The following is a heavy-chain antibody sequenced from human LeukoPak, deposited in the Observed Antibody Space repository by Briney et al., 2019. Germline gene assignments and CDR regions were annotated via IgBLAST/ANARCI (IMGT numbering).Heavy chain of an antibody. J-gene: IGHJ4*02. CDR1: GFTFSSCA. Sequence: PGRSLRLSCAASGFTFSSCAMHWVRQAPGKGLEWVAVISYDGSNKYYADSVKGRFTISRDNSKNTLYLQMNSLRAEDTAVYYCARGADYGDYVPFDYWGQGTLVTVSS. CDR2: ISYDGSNK. V-gene: IGHV3-30-3*01. CDR3: ARGADYGDYVPFDY. D-gene: IGHD4-17*01.